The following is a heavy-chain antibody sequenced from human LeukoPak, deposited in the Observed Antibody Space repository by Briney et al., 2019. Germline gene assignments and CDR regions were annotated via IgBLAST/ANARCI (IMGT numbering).Heavy chain of an antibody. CDR3: ARDNSVRDTAWWFDP. J-gene: IGHJ5*02. CDR1: GYTFTNYY. D-gene: IGHD2-21*02. V-gene: IGHV1-46*01. Sequence: ASVKVSCTAFGYTFTNYYMHWVRQAPGQGLEWMGLINPSGHWTSYAQKFQGRVTLTRDVSTSTDYLELSSLRSEDTAVYYCARDNSVRDTAWWFDPWGQGTLVTVSS. CDR2: INPSGHWT.